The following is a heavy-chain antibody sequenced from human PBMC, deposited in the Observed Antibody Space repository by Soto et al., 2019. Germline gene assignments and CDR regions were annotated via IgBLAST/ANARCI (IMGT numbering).Heavy chain of an antibody. Sequence: AASVKVSCKVSGYSFTGYFMHWVRQAPGQGLEWMGWINPNSGGRNFAQKFQGRVTMTRDTSISTAYMELNRLTSDDTAFYYCAKEDYYGTSTYPFNYWGQGTPVTV. J-gene: IGHJ4*02. V-gene: IGHV1-2*02. CDR1: GYSFTGYF. D-gene: IGHD3-22*01. CDR2: INPNSGGR. CDR3: AKEDYYGTSTYPFNY.